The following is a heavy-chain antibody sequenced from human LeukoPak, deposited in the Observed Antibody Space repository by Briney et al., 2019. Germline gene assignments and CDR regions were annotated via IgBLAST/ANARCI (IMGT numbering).Heavy chain of an antibody. J-gene: IGHJ4*02. D-gene: IGHD6-19*01. Sequence: PGGSLRLSCAASGFTFSSYVMNWVRQAPGKGLEWVAVISYDGSNKYYADSVKGRFTISRDNSKNTLYLQMNSLRAEDTAVYYCARATSGYSSGWYDYWGQGALVTVSS. CDR3: ARATSGYSSGWYDY. V-gene: IGHV3-30*04. CDR2: ISYDGSNK. CDR1: GFTFSSYV.